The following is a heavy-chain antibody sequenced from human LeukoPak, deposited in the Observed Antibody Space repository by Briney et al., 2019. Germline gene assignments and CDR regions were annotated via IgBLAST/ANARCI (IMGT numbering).Heavy chain of an antibody. CDR2: IYTSGST. J-gene: IGHJ5*02. CDR1: GGSISSYY. Sequence: SETLSLTFTVSGGSISSYYWSWIRQPAGKGLEWIGRIYTSGSTNYNPSLKSRVTMSVDTSKNEFSLKLSSVTAADTAVYYCARDPPRGYSTSWSNWFDPWGQGTLVTVSS. CDR3: ARDPPRGYSTSWSNWFDP. V-gene: IGHV4-4*07. D-gene: IGHD6-13*01.